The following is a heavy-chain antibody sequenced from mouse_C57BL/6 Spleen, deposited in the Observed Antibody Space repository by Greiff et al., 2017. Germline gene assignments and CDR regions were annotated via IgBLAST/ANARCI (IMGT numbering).Heavy chain of an antibody. Sequence: EVQLVESGGGLVKPGGSLKLSCAASGFTFSSYAMSWVRQTPEKRLEWVATISDGGSYTYYPDNVKGRFTISRDNAKNNLYLQMSHLKSEDTAMYYCARDYYGSSQPNWYFDVWGTGTTVTVSS. V-gene: IGHV5-4*01. J-gene: IGHJ1*03. CDR3: ARDYYGSSQPNWYFDV. D-gene: IGHD1-1*01. CDR2: ISDGGSYT. CDR1: GFTFSSYA.